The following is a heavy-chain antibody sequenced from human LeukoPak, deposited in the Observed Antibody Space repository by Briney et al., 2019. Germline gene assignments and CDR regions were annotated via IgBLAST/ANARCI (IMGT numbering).Heavy chain of an antibody. CDR3: LGKRRDGYNYFDY. V-gene: IGHV3-7*01. J-gene: IGHJ4*02. Sequence: PGGSLRLSCAASGFTFSSYWMSWVRQAPGKGLEWVANIKQDGSEKYYVDSVKGRFTISRDNAKNTLYLQMNSLRAEDTAVYYCLGKRRDGYNYFDYWGQGTLVTVSS. CDR2: IKQDGSEK. CDR1: GFTFSSYW. D-gene: IGHD5-24*01.